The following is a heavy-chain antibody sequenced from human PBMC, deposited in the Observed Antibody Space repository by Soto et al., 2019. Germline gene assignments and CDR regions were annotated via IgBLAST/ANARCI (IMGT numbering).Heavy chain of an antibody. CDR1: GFTFSSYA. V-gene: IGHV3-23*01. J-gene: IGHJ4*02. CDR2: ISGSGGST. Sequence: EVQLLESGGGLVQPGGSLRLSCAASGFTFSSYAMSWVRQAPGKGLEWVSAISGSGGSTYYADSVKGRFTISRDNSKNTLYLQMNSLRAEDTAVYYCAKDSDIWGSYPHDYFDYWGQGTLVTVSS. CDR3: AKDSDIWGSYPHDYFDY. D-gene: IGHD3-16*02.